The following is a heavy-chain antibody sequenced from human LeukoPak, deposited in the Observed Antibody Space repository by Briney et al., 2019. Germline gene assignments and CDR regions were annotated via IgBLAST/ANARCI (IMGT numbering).Heavy chain of an antibody. Sequence: SETLSLTCAVYGGSFSGYYWSWIRQPPGKGLEWIGEINHSGSTNYNPSLKSRVTISVDTSKNQFSLKLSSVTAADTAVYYCAGAADWGSRYFDYWGQGTLVTVSS. J-gene: IGHJ4*02. D-gene: IGHD7-27*01. V-gene: IGHV4-34*01. CDR1: GGSFSGYY. CDR3: AGAADWGSRYFDY. CDR2: INHSGST.